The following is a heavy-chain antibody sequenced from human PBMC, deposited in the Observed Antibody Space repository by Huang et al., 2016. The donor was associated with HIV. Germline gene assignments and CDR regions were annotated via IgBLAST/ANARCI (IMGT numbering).Heavy chain of an antibody. J-gene: IGHJ1*01. V-gene: IGHV4-34*02. CDR2: INHSRSA. CDR3: GRGLRFCRGGDCFPTHFQH. D-gene: IGHD2-21*02. CDR1: GGSFRGYQ. Sequence: QVRLQQWGAGLLKPSETLSLTCAVYGGSFRGYQWTWIRQSPGKGLEWIGEINHSRSAPYNPPPKTPVTITGDMSKNQFSLKMPSLTVADTSFYFCGRGLRFCRGGDCFPTHFQHWSQG.